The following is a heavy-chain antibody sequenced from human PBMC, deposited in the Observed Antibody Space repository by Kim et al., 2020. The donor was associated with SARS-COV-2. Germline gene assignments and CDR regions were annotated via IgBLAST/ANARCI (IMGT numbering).Heavy chain of an antibody. J-gene: IGHJ3*02. V-gene: IGHV4-39*01. D-gene: IGHD6-13*01. Sequence: SRVTISVDTSKNQFSLKLSSVTAADTAVYYCARSSSVFSSSWYVVGAFDIWGQGTMVTVSS. CDR3: ARSSSVFSSSWYVVGAFDI.